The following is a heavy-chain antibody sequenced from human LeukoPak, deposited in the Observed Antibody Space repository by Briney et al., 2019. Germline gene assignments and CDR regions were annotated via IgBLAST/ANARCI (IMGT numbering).Heavy chain of an antibody. J-gene: IGHJ4*02. CDR3: ARDQEIYYDILTGRHYFDY. CDR1: GFTFSSYA. CDR2: ISGSGGST. V-gene: IGHV3-23*01. D-gene: IGHD3-9*01. Sequence: PGGSLRLSCAASGFTFSSYAMSWVRQAPGKGLEWVSAISGSGGSTYYADSVKGRFTSSRDNAKNSLYLQMNSLRAEDTAVYYCARDQEIYYDILTGRHYFDYWGQGALVTVSS.